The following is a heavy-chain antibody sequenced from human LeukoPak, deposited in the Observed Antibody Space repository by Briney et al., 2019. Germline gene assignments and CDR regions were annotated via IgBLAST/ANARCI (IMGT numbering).Heavy chain of an antibody. CDR3: ARDVGIYSEPVSFVL. CDR2: ISSSSSYI. Sequence: GGSLRLSCAASGFTFDDYGMSWVRQAPGKGLEWVSSISSSSSYIYYADSVKGRFTVSRDNAKNSLYLQMNSLRVEGTAVYYCARDVGIYSEPVSFVLWGQGTLVTVSS. J-gene: IGHJ4*02. V-gene: IGHV3-21*04. CDR1: GFTFDDYG. D-gene: IGHD2-21*01.